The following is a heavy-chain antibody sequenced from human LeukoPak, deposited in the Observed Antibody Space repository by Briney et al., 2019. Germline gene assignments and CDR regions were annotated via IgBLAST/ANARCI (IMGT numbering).Heavy chain of an antibody. CDR2: INSDGSST. Sequence: PGGSLRPSCAASGFTFSSYWMHWVREVPGKGLVWVSRINSDGSSTSYADSVKGRFTISRDNAKNTLCVQMNSLRAEDTAVYYCSTGSGHAFDIWGRGTMVTVSS. D-gene: IGHD3-10*01. J-gene: IGHJ3*02. CDR3: STGSGHAFDI. V-gene: IGHV3-74*01. CDR1: GFTFSSYW.